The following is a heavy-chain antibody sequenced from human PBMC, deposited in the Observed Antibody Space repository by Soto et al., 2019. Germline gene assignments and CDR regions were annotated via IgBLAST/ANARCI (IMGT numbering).Heavy chain of an antibody. J-gene: IGHJ6*02. CDR1: GFTFSSYG. Sequence: AGGSLRLSCAASGFTFSSYGMHWVRQAPGKGLEWVAVISYDGSNKYYADSVKGRFTISRDNSKNTLYLQMNSLRAEDTAVYYCARGNQLYYYYYGMDVWGQGTTVTVSS. D-gene: IGHD2-2*01. CDR2: ISYDGSNK. CDR3: ARGNQLYYYYYGMDV. V-gene: IGHV3-30*03.